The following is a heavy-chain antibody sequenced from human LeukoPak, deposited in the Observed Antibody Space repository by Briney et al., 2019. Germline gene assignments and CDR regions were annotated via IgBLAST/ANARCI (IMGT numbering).Heavy chain of an antibody. Sequence: PGRSLRLSCAASGFTFSSYGMHWVRQALGKGLEWVAVISYDGSNKYYADSVKGRFTISRDNSKNTLYLQMNSLRAEDTAVYYCAKDVTPLTIFGVALDYWGQGTLVTVSS. V-gene: IGHV3-30*18. J-gene: IGHJ4*02. CDR3: AKDVTPLTIFGVALDY. CDR1: GFTFSSYG. D-gene: IGHD3-3*01. CDR2: ISYDGSNK.